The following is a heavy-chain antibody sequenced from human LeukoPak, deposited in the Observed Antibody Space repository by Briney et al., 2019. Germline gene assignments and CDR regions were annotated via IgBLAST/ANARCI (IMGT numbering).Heavy chain of an antibody. D-gene: IGHD3-10*01. CDR2: ISYDGGNK. V-gene: IGHV3-30*18. J-gene: IGHJ6*02. CDR3: AKAGGFYYGSGSYGYYYGMDV. CDR1: GFTFSSYG. Sequence: PGGSLRLSCAASGFTFSSYGMHWVRQAPGKGLEWVAVISYDGGNKYYADSVKGRFTISRDNSKNTLYLQMNSLRAEDTAVYYCAKAGGFYYGSGSYGYYYGMDVWGQGTTVTVSS.